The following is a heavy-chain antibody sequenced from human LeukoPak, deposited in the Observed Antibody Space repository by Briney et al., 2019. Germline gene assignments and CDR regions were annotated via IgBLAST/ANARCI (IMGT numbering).Heavy chain of an antibody. CDR1: GYTFTSYG. CDR2: ISAYNGNT. CDR3: ARDDPSSSWYLIDY. D-gene: IGHD6-13*01. J-gene: IGHJ4*02. V-gene: IGHV1-18*01. Sequence: ASVKVSCKASGYTFTSYGISWVRQAPGQGLEWMGWISAYNGNTNSAQKLQGRVTMTTDTSTSTAYMELRSLRSDDTAVYYCARDDPSSSWYLIDYWGQGTLVTVSS.